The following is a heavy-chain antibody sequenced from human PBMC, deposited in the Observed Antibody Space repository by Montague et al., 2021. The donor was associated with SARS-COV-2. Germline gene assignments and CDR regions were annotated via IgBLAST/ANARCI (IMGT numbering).Heavy chain of an antibody. D-gene: IGHD3-3*01. CDR1: GGSISSGSYY. CDR2: IYTSGST. V-gene: IGHV4-61*02. J-gene: IGHJ3*02. Sequence: TLSLTCTVSGGSISSGSYYWSWIRQPAGKGLEWIGRIYTSGSTNYNPSLKSRVTISVDTSKNQFSLKLSSVTAADTAVDYCARILGTYYDFWSGERAIDAFDIWGQGTMVTVSS. CDR3: ARILGTYYDFWSGERAIDAFDI.